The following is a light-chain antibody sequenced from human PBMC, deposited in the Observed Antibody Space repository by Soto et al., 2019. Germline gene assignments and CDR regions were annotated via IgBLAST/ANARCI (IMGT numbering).Light chain of an antibody. CDR1: SSNIGAGYD. CDR2: GNS. V-gene: IGLV1-40*01. CDR3: QSYDSSLSGVV. Sequence: QSVLSQPPSVSGAPGQRVTISCTGSSSNIGAGYDVHWYQQLPGTATKLLIYGNSTRPSGVPDRFSGSKSGTSASLAITGLQAEYEADYYCQSYDSSLSGVVFGGGTKLTVL. J-gene: IGLJ2*01.